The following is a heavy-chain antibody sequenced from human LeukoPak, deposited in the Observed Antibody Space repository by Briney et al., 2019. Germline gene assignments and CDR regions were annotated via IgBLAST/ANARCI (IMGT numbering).Heavy chain of an antibody. CDR2: ISVYNGNT. J-gene: IGHJ4*02. CDR1: GYTFISYG. CDR3: ARRAGDYSHPYDY. D-gene: IGHD3-22*01. V-gene: IGHV1-18*01. Sequence: GASVKVSCKAYGYTFISYGITWVRQAPGQGLEWMAWISVYNGNTKYAQNVQGRVTVTTDTSTNTAYMELRSLRSDDTAVYYCARRAGDYSHPYDYWGQGTLVTVSS.